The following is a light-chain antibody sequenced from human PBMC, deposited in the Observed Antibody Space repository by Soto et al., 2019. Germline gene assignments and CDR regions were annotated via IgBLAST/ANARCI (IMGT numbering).Light chain of an antibody. Sequence: EIVLTQSPGTLSLSPGQRVTLSCRASQSVTRNFLAWYQQRPGQAPRLLIYGASSRASGIPDRFSGSGSGTDFTLTISRLEPEDFAAYYCQQYGSSPGTFGQGTKLEIK. V-gene: IGKV3-20*01. CDR1: QSVTRNF. CDR2: GAS. CDR3: QQYGSSPGT. J-gene: IGKJ2*01.